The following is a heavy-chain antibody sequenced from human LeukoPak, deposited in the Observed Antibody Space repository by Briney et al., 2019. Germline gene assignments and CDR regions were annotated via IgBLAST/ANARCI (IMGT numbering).Heavy chain of an antibody. D-gene: IGHD6-19*01. CDR2: IYTSGST. CDR3: ARESEQWPYYYYGMDV. CDR1: GGSISSGSYY. V-gene: IGHV4-61*02. Sequence: SETLSLTCTVSGGSISSGSYYWSWIRQPAGKGLEWIGRIYTSGSTNYSPSLKSRVTISVDTSKNQFSLKLSSVTAADTAVYYCARESEQWPYYYYGMDVWGQGTTVTVSS. J-gene: IGHJ6*02.